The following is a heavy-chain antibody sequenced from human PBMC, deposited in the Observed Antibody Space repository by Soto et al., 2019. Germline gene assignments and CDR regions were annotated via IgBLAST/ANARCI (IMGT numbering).Heavy chain of an antibody. CDR3: ARRGDPYYYYYGMDV. Sequence: GGSLRLSCAASGFTFSSYSMNWVRQAPGKGLEWVSSISSSSSYIYYADSVKGRFTISRDNAKNSLYLQMNSLRAEDTAVYYCARRGDPYYYYYGMDVWGQGTTVTVSS. CDR2: ISSSSSYI. V-gene: IGHV3-21*01. D-gene: IGHD3-10*01. CDR1: GFTFSSYS. J-gene: IGHJ6*02.